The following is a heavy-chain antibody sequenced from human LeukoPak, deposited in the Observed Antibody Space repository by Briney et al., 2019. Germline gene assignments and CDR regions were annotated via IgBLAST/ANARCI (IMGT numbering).Heavy chain of an antibody. CDR1: GGSISSSTYY. CDR2: IYYTGNT. Sequence: PSETLSLTCTVSGGSISSSTYYWGWIRQPPGKGLEWIGSIYYTGNTYYNPSLKSRVTISVDTSKNQFSLKLSSVTAADTAVYYCARIHDYYGSFDYWGQGTLVTVSS. V-gene: IGHV4-39*01. D-gene: IGHD3-10*01. J-gene: IGHJ4*02. CDR3: ARIHDYYGSFDY.